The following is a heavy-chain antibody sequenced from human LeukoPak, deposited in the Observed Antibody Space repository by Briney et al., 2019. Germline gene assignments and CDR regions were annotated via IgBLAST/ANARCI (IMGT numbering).Heavy chain of an antibody. CDR1: GFTFSSYG. CDR2: IWYDGSNK. J-gene: IGHJ4*02. V-gene: IGHV3-33*01. Sequence: GRSLRLSCAASGFTFSSYGMHWVRQAPGKGLEWVAVIWYDGSNKYYADSVKGRFTISGDNSKNTLYLQMNSLRAEDTAVYYCARVHMWVGATGGFDYWGQGTLVTVSS. D-gene: IGHD1-26*01. CDR3: ARVHMWVGATGGFDY.